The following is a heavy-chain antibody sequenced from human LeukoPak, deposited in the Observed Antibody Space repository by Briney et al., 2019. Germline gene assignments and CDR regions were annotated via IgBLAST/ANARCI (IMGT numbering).Heavy chain of an antibody. D-gene: IGHD5-18*01. Sequence: SETLSLTCAVYGGSFSGYYWSWIRQPPGKGLGWIGEINHSGSTNYNPSLKSRVTISVDTSKNQFSLKLSSVTAADTAVYYCARTEESGYSYGYFGYYYYVGVWGKGTTVTISS. CDR1: GGSFSGYY. J-gene: IGHJ6*03. V-gene: IGHV4-34*01. CDR3: ARTEESGYSYGYFGYYYYVGV. CDR2: INHSGST.